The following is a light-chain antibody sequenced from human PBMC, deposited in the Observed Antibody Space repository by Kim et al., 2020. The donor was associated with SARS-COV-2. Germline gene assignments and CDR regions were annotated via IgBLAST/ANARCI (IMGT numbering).Light chain of an antibody. V-gene: IGLV3-1*01. Sequence: VAPGQNANITCAGNRMGEKYVCWDKKKPGPSPGVDIYRQNKTPPGAPERFSGSNSGEPATLTNSGAEGMEEVDYYSQVWGSDSAVIGGGTRLTVL. CDR3: QVWGSDSAV. CDR1: RMGEKY. J-gene: IGLJ2*01. CDR2: RQN.